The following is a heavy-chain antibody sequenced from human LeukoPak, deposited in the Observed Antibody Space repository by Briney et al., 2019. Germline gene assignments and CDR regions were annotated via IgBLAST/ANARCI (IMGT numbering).Heavy chain of an antibody. CDR2: IRYDGSNK. D-gene: IGHD5-18*01. Sequence: GGSLRLSCAASGFTFSSYGMHWVRQAPGKGLEWVAFIRYDGSNKYYADSVKGRFTISRDNSKNTLYLQMNSLRAEDTAVYYCARDLAPRGYSYGYECPDYWGQGTLVTVSS. CDR3: ARDLAPRGYSYGYECPDY. J-gene: IGHJ4*02. V-gene: IGHV3-30*02. CDR1: GFTFSSYG.